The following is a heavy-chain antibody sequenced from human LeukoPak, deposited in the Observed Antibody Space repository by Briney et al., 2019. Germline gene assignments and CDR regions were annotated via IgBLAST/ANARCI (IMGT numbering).Heavy chain of an antibody. CDR1: SGSFSSGSYS. CDR3: ARFSPRAMGNYLDF. V-gene: IGHV4-30-2*01. CDR2: IYPRGST. J-gene: IGHJ4*02. D-gene: IGHD7-27*01. Sequence: PSETLSLTCAVSSGSFSSGSYSWSWIRQPPGKGLEWIGYIYPRGSTYYNPSLKSRVILSLDKSANQFSLNLSSVTAADTAVYYCARFSPRAMGNYLDFWGQGTLVTVSS.